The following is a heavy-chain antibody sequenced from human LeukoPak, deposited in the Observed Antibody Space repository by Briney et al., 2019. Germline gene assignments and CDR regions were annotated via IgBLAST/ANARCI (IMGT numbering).Heavy chain of an antibody. CDR1: GNTFTGYY. Sequence: ASVKVSCKASGNTFTGYYIHWVRQAPGQGLEWMGWINPNSGDTNYAQKFQVRVTMTRDTSISAAYMELSRLRSDDTAVYYCARQGSGSHRAFDMWGQGTMVTVSS. CDR2: INPNSGDT. CDR3: ARQGSGSHRAFDM. J-gene: IGHJ3*02. V-gene: IGHV1-2*02. D-gene: IGHD1-26*01.